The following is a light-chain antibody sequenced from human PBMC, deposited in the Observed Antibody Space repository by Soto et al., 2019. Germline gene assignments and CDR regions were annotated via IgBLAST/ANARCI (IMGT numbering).Light chain of an antibody. CDR1: ASNIGSTA. Sequence: QAVLTQPPSMSGTPGQRVSISCSGGASNIGSTAVDWYHQVPGTAPKLVIYSNNERPSGVPDRFSGAKSGTSASLAISGLQSEDEGDYFCATRDYTLNGVLFGGGTKLTVL. J-gene: IGLJ3*02. V-gene: IGLV1-44*01. CDR3: ATRDYTLNGVL. CDR2: SNN.